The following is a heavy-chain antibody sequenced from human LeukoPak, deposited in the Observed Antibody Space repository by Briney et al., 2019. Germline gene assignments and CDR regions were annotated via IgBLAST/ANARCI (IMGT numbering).Heavy chain of an antibody. CDR1: GFTFSSYS. V-gene: IGHV3-53*01. D-gene: IGHD2-15*01. CDR3: ARAIQFGGYFDY. CDR2: IYGGGTT. J-gene: IGHJ4*02. Sequence: GGSLRLSCAASGFTFSSYSMNWVRQAPGKGLEWVSVIYGGGTTHYADSVRGRFTISRDNSKNTLYLQMNSLRADDTAVYYCARAIQFGGYFDYWGQGTLVTVSS.